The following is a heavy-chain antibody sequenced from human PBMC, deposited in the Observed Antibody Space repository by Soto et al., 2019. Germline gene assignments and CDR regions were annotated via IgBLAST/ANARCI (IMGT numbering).Heavy chain of an antibody. CDR1: GGSISSGGYY. CDR3: ATDWEYSSRLGVGAFDI. J-gene: IGHJ3*02. V-gene: IGHV4-31*03. CDR2: IYYSGST. D-gene: IGHD6-13*01. Sequence: QVQLQESGPGLVKPSQTLSLTCTVSGGSISSGGYYWRWIRQHPGKGLEWIGYIYYSGSTYYNPSLKSRVTISVDTSKNQFSLKLSSVTAADTAVYYCATDWEYSSRLGVGAFDIWGQGTMVTVSS.